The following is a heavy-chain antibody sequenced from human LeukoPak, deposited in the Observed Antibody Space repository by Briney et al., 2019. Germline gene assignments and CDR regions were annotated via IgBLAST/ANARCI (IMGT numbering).Heavy chain of an antibody. J-gene: IGHJ4*02. D-gene: IGHD2-2*01. CDR1: GGSISTYY. V-gene: IGHV4-59*01. CDR2: IYYSGST. Sequence: PSETLSLTCTVSGGSISTYYLSWIRQPPGKGLEWIGYIYYSGSTNYNPSLKSRVTISVDTSKNQFSLKLSSVTAADTAVYYCALGYCSSTSCLDYWGQGTLVTVSS. CDR3: ALGYCSSTSCLDY.